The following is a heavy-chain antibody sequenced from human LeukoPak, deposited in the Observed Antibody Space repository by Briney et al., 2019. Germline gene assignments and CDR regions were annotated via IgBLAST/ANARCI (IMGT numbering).Heavy chain of an antibody. J-gene: IGHJ4*02. D-gene: IGHD6-19*01. CDR2: IDPSDSYT. Sequence: HGESLQISCKGSGYSFTSYWISWARQLPGKGVEGMGRIDPSDSYTNYSPSFQGRVTISANKSISTAYLQWSSLKASDTAMYYCARAGLGIAVAATDYWGQGTLVTVSS. CDR1: GYSFTSYW. CDR3: ARAGLGIAVAATDY. V-gene: IGHV5-10-1*01.